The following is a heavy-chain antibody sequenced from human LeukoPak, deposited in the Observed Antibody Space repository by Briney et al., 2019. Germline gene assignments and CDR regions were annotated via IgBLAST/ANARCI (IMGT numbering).Heavy chain of an antibody. CDR2: ISAYNGNT. V-gene: IGHV1-18*01. CDR3: ARDTGHSTLDYFDY. Sequence: GASVKVSCKASGYTFTSYGISWVRQAPGQGLEWMGWISAYNGNTNYAQKLQGRVTMTTDTSTSTAYMELSRLRSDDTAVYYCARDTGHSTLDYFDYWGQGTLVTVSS. J-gene: IGHJ4*02. D-gene: IGHD2-21*01. CDR1: GYTFTSYG.